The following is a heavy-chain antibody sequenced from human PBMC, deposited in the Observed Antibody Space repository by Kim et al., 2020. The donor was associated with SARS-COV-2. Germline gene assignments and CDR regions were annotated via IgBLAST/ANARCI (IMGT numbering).Heavy chain of an antibody. Sequence: SETLSLTCTVSGGSISSYYWSWIRQPPRKGLEWIGYIYYSGSTNYNPSLKSRVTISVDTSKNQFSLKLSSVTAADTAVYYCARHSDIVVVPAAPHYYYYGMDVWGQGTTVTVSS. V-gene: IGHV4-59*08. J-gene: IGHJ6*02. D-gene: IGHD2-2*01. CDR1: GGSISSYY. CDR3: ARHSDIVVVPAAPHYYYYGMDV. CDR2: IYYSGST.